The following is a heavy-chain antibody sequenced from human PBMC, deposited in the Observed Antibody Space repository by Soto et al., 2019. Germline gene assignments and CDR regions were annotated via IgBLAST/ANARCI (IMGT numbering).Heavy chain of an antibody. Sequence: EVQLVESGGGLVQPGGSLRLSCAASGFSISHYWMSWGRQAPGKGLVWVSRVKSDGTTTTYADFAKGRFIISRDNTKNTLYLQMHSLRVEDTAVYHCVRSDWFAPWAHVTLVTVSS. J-gene: IGHJ5*02. CDR1: GFSISHYW. V-gene: IGHV3-74*03. CDR2: VKSDGTTT. CDR3: VRSDWFAP.